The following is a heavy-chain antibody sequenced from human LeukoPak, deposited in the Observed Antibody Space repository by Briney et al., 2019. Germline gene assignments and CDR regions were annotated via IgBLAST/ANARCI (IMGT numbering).Heavy chain of an antibody. D-gene: IGHD2-2*01. CDR3: ARDRTYCSSTSCYVSGMDV. Sequence: GRSLRLSCAASGFTFSSYGMHWVRQAPGKGLEWVAVIWYDGSNKYYADSVKGRFTISRDNSKNTLYLQMNSLRAEDTAVYYCARDRTYCSSTSCYVSGMDVWGQGTTVTVSS. V-gene: IGHV3-33*01. CDR1: GFTFSSYG. J-gene: IGHJ6*02. CDR2: IWYDGSNK.